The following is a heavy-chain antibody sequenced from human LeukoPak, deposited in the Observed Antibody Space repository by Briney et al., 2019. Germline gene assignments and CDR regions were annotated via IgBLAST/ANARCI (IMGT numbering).Heavy chain of an antibody. J-gene: IGHJ4*02. D-gene: IGHD3-16*02. Sequence: GSSVRVSCKASGGTFSSYAISWVRQAPGQGLEWMGWISAYNGKTNYAQKLQGRVTMTTDTYTSTAYMELRSLRSDDTAIYYCARLGELSLYYFDYWGQGTLVTVSS. CDR3: ARLGELSLYYFDY. V-gene: IGHV1-18*01. CDR2: ISAYNGKT. CDR1: GGTFSSYA.